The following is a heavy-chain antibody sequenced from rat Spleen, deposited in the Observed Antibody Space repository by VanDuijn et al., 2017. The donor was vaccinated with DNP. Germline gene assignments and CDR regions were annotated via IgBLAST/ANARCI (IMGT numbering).Heavy chain of an antibody. Sequence: EVQLVESGGGLVQPGRSLKLSCAASRFTFSNYGMAWVSQAPTKGLEWVASISTGGVNTYYRDSVKGRFTISRDNAKNTLYLQMDSLRSEDTATYYCARTRNYDGSYYYDHWGQGVMVTVSS. V-gene: IGHV5S13*01. CDR2: ISTGGVNT. J-gene: IGHJ2*01. CDR3: ARTRNYDGSYYYDH. CDR1: RFTFSNYG. D-gene: IGHD1-12*02.